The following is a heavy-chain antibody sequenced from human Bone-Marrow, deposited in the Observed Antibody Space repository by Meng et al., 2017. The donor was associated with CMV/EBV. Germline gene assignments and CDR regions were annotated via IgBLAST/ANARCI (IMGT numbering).Heavy chain of an antibody. Sequence: ASVKVSCKASGYTFTGYYMHWVRQAPGQGLEWMGWINPNSGGTNYAQKFQGRVTMTRDTSISTAYMELSRLRSDDTAVYYCAGWGKVAGPPLDAFDIWGQGTRVTVSS. D-gene: IGHD6-19*01. CDR3: AGWGKVAGPPLDAFDI. J-gene: IGHJ3*02. CDR1: GYTFTGYY. V-gene: IGHV1-2*02. CDR2: INPNSGGT.